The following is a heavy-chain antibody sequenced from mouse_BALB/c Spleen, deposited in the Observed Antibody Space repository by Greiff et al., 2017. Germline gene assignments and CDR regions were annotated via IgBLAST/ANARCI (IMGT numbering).Heavy chain of an antibody. J-gene: IGHJ2*01. D-gene: IGHD1-1*01. CDR1: GYTFSSYW. CDR2: ILPGSGST. V-gene: IGHV1-9*01. CDR3: ARIYYYGSSRFDY. Sequence: QVQLQQSGAELMKPGASVKISCKATGYTFSSYWIEWVKQRPGHGLEWIGEILPGSGSTNYNEKFKGKATFTADTSSNTAYMQLSSLTSEDSAVYYCARIYYYGSSRFDYWGQGTTLTVSS.